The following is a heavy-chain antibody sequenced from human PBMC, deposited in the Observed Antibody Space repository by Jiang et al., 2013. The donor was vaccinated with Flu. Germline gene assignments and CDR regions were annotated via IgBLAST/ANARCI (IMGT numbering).Heavy chain of an antibody. Sequence: VQLVESGGGLVQPGGSLRLSCADSGLTFSSFWMHWVRQAPGKGLVWVSRINTDGTTTDYADSVKGRFTISRDNAKNTLYLQMNSLRVEDTAVYFCVRDLAGRYGYWGPGTLVT. V-gene: IGHV3-74*01. CDR1: GLTFSSFW. D-gene: IGHD6-19*01. CDR2: INTDGTTT. J-gene: IGHJ4*01. CDR3: VRDLAGRYGY.